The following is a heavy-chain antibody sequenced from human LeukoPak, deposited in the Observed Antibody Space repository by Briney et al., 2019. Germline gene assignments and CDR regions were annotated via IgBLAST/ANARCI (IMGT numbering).Heavy chain of an antibody. CDR2: INQDGSAK. V-gene: IGHV3-7*02. CDR1: GFTFSSYW. CDR3: ARGDCSGGSCRLPDYFDY. J-gene: IGHJ4*02. D-gene: IGHD2-15*01. Sequence: GGSLRLSCEASGFTFSSYWMSWVRQAPGKGLEWVANINQDGSAKHYVDSVRGRFAISRDNAKNSLYLQVNSLRAEDTAVYYCARGDCSGGSCRLPDYFDYWGQGTLVTVSS.